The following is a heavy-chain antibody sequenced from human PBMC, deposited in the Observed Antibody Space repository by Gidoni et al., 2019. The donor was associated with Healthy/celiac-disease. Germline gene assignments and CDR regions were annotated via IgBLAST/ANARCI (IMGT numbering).Heavy chain of an antibody. J-gene: IGHJ4*02. CDR2: IYYSGST. V-gene: IGHV4-59*01. D-gene: IGHD4-17*01. CDR1: GGSIGSYY. Sequence: QVQLQESGPGLVKPSETLSLTCTVSGGSIGSYYWSWIRQPPGKGLEWIGYIYYSGSTNYHPSLKSRVTISVDTSKNQFSLKLSSVTAADTAVYYCARSYGDYDVWGQGTLVTVSS. CDR3: ARSYGDYDV.